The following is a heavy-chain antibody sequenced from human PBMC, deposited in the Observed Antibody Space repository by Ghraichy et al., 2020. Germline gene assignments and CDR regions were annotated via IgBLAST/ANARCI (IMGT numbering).Heavy chain of an antibody. CDR3: AKTIEGYGDQYYYCYYMDV. CDR1: GITFSSHD. V-gene: IGHV3-23*01. J-gene: IGHJ6*03. Sequence: GGSLRLSCAASGITFSSHDMSWVRQAPGKGLEWVSGISGSGTTTFYADSVKGRFFISRDNSKNTVYLQINGLRAEDTALYYCAKTIEGYGDQYYYCYYMDVWGKGTTVTVSS. CDR2: ISGSGTTT. D-gene: IGHD4-17*01.